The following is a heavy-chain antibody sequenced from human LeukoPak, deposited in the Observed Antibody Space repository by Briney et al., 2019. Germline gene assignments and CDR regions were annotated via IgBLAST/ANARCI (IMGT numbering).Heavy chain of an antibody. D-gene: IGHD1-1*01. CDR1: GYTFSDFY. V-gene: IGHV1-2*02. Sequence: ASVKVSCKASGYTFSDFYIHWVRQAPGQGLEYVGWITPKSGDTYSPQRFQGRVTMTRDASISTAYMELSSLRSDDPAVYFCARVRLADERAWAYRGQGTLVTVSS. CDR2: ITPKSGDT. J-gene: IGHJ4*02. CDR3: ARVRLADERAWAY.